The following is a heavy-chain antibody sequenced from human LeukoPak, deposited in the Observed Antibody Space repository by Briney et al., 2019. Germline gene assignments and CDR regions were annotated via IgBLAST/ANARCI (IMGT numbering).Heavy chain of an antibody. D-gene: IGHD2-2*01. CDR3: ARSDVVVPAANWFDP. J-gene: IGHJ5*02. V-gene: IGHV4-34*01. Sequence: PSETLSLTCAVYGGSFSGYYWSWIRQPPGKGLEWIGEINHSGSTNYNPSLKSRVTISVDTSKNQFSLKLSSVTAADTAVYYCARSDVVVPAANWFDPWGQGTLVTLSS. CDR1: GGSFSGYY. CDR2: INHSGST.